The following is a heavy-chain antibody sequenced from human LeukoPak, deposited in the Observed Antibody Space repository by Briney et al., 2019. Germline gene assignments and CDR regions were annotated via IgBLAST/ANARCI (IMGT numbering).Heavy chain of an antibody. V-gene: IGHV3-74*01. CDR1: GFTFSTYW. CDR3: ARGALYSGQLTSFDF. Sequence: GALRLSCAVSGFTFSTYWMHWVRPAPGKGLMWVARIDDGGRTTTYADSVKGRFTTSRDNTKNTLYLRMNSLTAEDTAVYYCARGALYSGQLTSFDFWGQGTLVTVSS. CDR2: IDDGGRTT. J-gene: IGHJ4*02. D-gene: IGHD1-1*01.